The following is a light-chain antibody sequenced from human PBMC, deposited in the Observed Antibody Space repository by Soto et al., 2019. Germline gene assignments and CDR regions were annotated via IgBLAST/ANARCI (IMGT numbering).Light chain of an antibody. Sequence: DIQMTQSPSSLSASVGDRVTITCRASQGISNHLAWYQQQPGKVPKLLIYVASTLQSGVPSRFSGSGSATDFTLTISSLQPEDVATYYCQKYNSAPWTFGQGTKVEIK. J-gene: IGKJ1*01. CDR2: VAS. V-gene: IGKV1-27*01. CDR1: QGISNH. CDR3: QKYNSAPWT.